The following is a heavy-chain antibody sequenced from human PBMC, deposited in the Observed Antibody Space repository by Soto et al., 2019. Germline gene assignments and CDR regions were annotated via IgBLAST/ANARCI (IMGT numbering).Heavy chain of an antibody. CDR3: ACGWYEDFQH. CDR1: GGSISSYY. CDR2: IYYSGST. V-gene: IGHV4-59*08. Sequence: QVQLQESGPGLVKPSETLSLTCTVSGGSISSYYWSWIRQPPGKGLEWIGYIYYSGSTNYNPGPRRRVIISVDTSKNQSSLKLSSVTAADTAVYYCACGWYEDFQHWGQGTLVTVSS. D-gene: IGHD6-19*01. J-gene: IGHJ1*01.